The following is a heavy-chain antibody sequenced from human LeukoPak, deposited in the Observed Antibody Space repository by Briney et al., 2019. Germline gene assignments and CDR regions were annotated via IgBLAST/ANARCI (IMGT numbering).Heavy chain of an antibody. Sequence: PGGSLRLSCAASGLTFSSYSMNWVRQAPGKGLEWVSSISSSSSYIYYADSVKGRFTISRDNAKNSLYLQMNSLRAEDTAVYYCAREPLIFKAAAGKTYYMDVWGKGTTVTVSS. CDR2: ISSSSSYI. CDR3: AREPLIFKAAAGKTYYMDV. D-gene: IGHD6-13*01. CDR1: GLTFSSYS. V-gene: IGHV3-21*01. J-gene: IGHJ6*03.